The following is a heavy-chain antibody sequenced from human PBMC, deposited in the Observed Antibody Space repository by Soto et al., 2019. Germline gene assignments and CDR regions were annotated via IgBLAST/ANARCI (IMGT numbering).Heavy chain of an antibody. J-gene: IGHJ5*02. CDR1: GLAISDSEMG. V-gene: IGHV2-26*01. Sequence: QVTLKESGPVLVKPTETLTLRCTVSGLAISDSEMGVSWIRQPPGKALEWLAHIDSSGEKSYRTFLKSRLTISKDTSKSQIVLIMTNMDPADTGTYYCAGSHLAVAVSPWFDPWGHGILVTVSS. D-gene: IGHD6-19*01. CDR3: AGSHLAVAVSPWFDP. CDR2: IDSSGEK.